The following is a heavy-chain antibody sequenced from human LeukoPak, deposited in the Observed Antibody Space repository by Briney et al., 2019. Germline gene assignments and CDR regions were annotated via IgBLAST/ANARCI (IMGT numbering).Heavy chain of an antibody. V-gene: IGHV3-7*01. Sequence: GGSLRLSCAASGFTFSDYYMSWVRQAPGKGLECVANIKEDGTEKHHVDSVKGRFTISRDNAKNSLYLQMNSLRVEDTAVYYCAREYVWGKGTTVTVSS. CDR1: GFTFSDYY. CDR3: AREYV. CDR2: IKEDGTEK. J-gene: IGHJ6*04.